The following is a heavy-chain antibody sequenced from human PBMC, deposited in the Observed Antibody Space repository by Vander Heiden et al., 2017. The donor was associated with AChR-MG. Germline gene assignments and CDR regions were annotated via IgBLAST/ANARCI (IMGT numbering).Heavy chain of an antibody. CDR1: GFTFSNYA. CDR3: AKGGNFDY. D-gene: IGHD3-16*01. J-gene: IGHJ4*02. CDR2: ISGSGGST. V-gene: IGHV3-23*01. Sequence: EVQLSESGGGLVQPGGSLRLSGAASGFTFSNYAMSWVRQAPGKGLEWVSAISGSGGSTYYADSVKGRFTNSRDNSKNTLYVQMNSLRAEDTAVYYCAKGGNFDYWGQETLVTVSS.